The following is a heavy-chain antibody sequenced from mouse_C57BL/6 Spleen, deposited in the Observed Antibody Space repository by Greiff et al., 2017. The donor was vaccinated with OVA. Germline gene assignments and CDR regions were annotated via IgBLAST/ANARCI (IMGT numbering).Heavy chain of an antibody. V-gene: IGHV1-64*01. CDR2: IHPNSGST. Sequence: QVHVKQPGAELVKPGASVKLSCKASGYTFTSYWMHWVKQRPGQGLEWIGMIHPNSGSTNYNEKFKSKATLTVDKSSSTAYMQLSSLTSEDSAVYYCAREGNLSPYAMDCWGQGTSVTVSS. J-gene: IGHJ4*01. D-gene: IGHD1-1*01. CDR1: GYTFTSYW. CDR3: AREGNLSPYAMDC.